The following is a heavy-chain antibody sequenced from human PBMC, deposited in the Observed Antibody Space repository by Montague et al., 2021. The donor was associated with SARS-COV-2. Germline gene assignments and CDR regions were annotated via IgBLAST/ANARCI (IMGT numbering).Heavy chain of an antibody. Sequence: SLRLSCAASGFTFSSYAMHWVRQAPGKGLEWVAVISYDGSNKYYADSVNGRFTISRDNSKNTLYLQMNSLRAEDTAVYYCSRDRRYYDSSVYPGVAYNWFDPWGQGTLVTVSS. V-gene: IGHV3-30-3*01. J-gene: IGHJ5*02. D-gene: IGHD3-22*01. CDR2: ISYDGSNK. CDR1: GFTFSSYA. CDR3: SRDRRYYDSSVYPGVAYNWFDP.